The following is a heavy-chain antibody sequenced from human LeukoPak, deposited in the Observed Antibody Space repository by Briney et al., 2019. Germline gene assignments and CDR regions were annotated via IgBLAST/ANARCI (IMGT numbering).Heavy chain of an antibody. D-gene: IGHD3-22*01. V-gene: IGHV4-61*02. Sequence: SETLSLTCTVSGGSISSGSYYWSWIRQPAGKGLEWIGRIYTSGSTKYNPSLKSRVTISADTSKNQFSLKLSSVTAADTAVYYCASYNSSYYWDDAFDIWGQGTMVTVSS. CDR3: ASYNSSYYWDDAFDI. CDR2: IYTSGST. CDR1: GGSISSGSYY. J-gene: IGHJ3*02.